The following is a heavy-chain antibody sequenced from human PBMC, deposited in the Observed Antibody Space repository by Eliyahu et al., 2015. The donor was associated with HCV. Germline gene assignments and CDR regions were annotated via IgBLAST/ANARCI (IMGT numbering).Heavy chain of an antibody. D-gene: IGHD6-19*01. CDR3: AHKSTGGYSSGSGWYFDL. V-gene: IGHV2-5*01. Sequence: QITLKESGPTLVKPTQTLTLTCTFPGFSLXTSGVGVGWIXXPPGXALXWLALISWNDDKRXSPSLKSRLTITKDTSKNQVVLTMTNMDPVDTATYYCAHKSTGGYSSGSGWYFDLWGRGTLVTVSS. CDR1: GFSLXTSGVG. J-gene: IGHJ2*01. CDR2: ISWNDDK.